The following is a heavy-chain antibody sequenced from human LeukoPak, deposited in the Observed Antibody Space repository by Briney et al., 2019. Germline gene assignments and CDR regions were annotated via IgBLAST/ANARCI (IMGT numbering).Heavy chain of an antibody. Sequence: PGGSLRLSCAASGFSFSSCAMSWVRQAPGKGLEWVAVIWYDGSNKYYADSVKGRFTISRDNSKNTPYLQMNSLRAEDTAVYYCARDVGGYTSLIDYWGQGTLVTVSS. J-gene: IGHJ4*02. CDR3: ARDVGGYTSLIDY. V-gene: IGHV3-33*08. D-gene: IGHD5-12*01. CDR1: GFSFSSCA. CDR2: IWYDGSNK.